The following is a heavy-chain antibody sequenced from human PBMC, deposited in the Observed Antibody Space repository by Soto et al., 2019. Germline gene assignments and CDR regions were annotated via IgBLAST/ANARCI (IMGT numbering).Heavy chain of an antibody. CDR2: ISAYTDDP. J-gene: IGHJ5*02. V-gene: IGHV1-18*01. CDR1: GNTFTNFG. D-gene: IGHD2-2*01. CDR3: ARVIPGAEAWFDP. Sequence: ASVKVSCKASGNTFTNFGVTWVRQAPGQGLEWMGWISAYTDDPNYAQKFQGRVTMTIDTSTSTTYLDLRSLTSDDTAVYYCARVIPGAEAWFDPWGQGTLVTVSS.